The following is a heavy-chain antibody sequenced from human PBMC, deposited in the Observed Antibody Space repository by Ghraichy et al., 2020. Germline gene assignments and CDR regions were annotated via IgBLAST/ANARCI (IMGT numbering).Heavy chain of an antibody. V-gene: IGHV4-4*07. Sequence: SETLSLTCTVSNDSISSYYWSWLRHPAGEGLEWIGRIYISGSTNYNPSLKSRVTLSVDTSKNQFSLKLNSLTAADTAIYYCARGPYLYYFDYWGQGTLVTVSS. CDR3: ARGPYLYYFDY. J-gene: IGHJ4*02. CDR1: NDSISSYY. CDR2: IYISGST.